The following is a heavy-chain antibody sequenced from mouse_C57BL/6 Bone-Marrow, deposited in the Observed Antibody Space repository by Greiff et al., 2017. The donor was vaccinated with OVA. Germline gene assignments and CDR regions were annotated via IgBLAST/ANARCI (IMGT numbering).Heavy chain of an antibody. V-gene: IGHV1-4*01. D-gene: IGHD3-2*02. CDR1: GYTFTSYT. CDR2: INPSSGYT. CDR3: ARWTAQAPRYFDY. J-gene: IGHJ2*01. Sequence: QVHVKQSGAELARPGASVKMSCKASGYTFTSYTMHWVKQRPGQGLEWIGYINPSSGYTKYNQKFKDKATLTADKSSSTAYMQLSSLTSEDSAVYYCARWTAQAPRYFDYWGQGTTLTVSS.